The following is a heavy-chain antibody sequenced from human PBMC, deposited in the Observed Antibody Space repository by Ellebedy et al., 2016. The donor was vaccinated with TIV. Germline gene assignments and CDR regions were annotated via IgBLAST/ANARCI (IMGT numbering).Heavy chain of an antibody. CDR2: IKRDGSEK. J-gene: IGHJ3*01. V-gene: IGHV3-7*01. CDR3: ARVKVAAKSTRHDAFDL. D-gene: IGHD2-15*01. CDR1: GFTFSNYW. Sequence: GESLKISCAASGFTFSNYWMSWVRQAPGKGLEWVANIKRDGSEKHHVDSMKGRFTISRDNAKNSLYLQMDSLRAEDTAVYYCARVKVAAKSTRHDAFDLWGQGTLVTVSS.